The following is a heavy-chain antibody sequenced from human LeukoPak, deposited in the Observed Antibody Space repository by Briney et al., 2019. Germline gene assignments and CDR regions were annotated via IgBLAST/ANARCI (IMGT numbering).Heavy chain of an antibody. CDR2: INHSGST. D-gene: IGHD3-3*01. J-gene: IGHJ1*01. V-gene: IGHV4-34*01. CDR1: GGSFSGYY. CDR3: ARRSGYSYFQH. Sequence: SETLSLTCAVYGGSFSGYYWSWIRQPPGKGLEWIGEINHSGSTNHNPSLKSRVTISVDTSKNQFSLKLSSVTAADTAVYYCARRSGYSYFQHWGQGTLVTASS.